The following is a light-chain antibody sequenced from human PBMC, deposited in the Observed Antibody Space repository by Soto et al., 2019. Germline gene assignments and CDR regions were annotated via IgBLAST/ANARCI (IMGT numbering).Light chain of an antibody. CDR2: GAS. CDR1: QSVSSSY. J-gene: IGKJ2*01. CDR3: QQYSSSPTYT. V-gene: IGKV3-20*01. Sequence: EIVLTQSPGTLSLSPGERATLSCRASQSVSSSYLAWYQQKPGQAPRLLIYGASSRATGIPDRFSGSGSGTDFTLTISILETEDFAVYYCQQYSSSPTYTFGQGTKLEIK.